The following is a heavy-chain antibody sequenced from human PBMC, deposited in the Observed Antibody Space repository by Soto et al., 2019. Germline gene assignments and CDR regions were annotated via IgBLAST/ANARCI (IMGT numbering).Heavy chain of an antibody. J-gene: IGHJ6*03. Sequence: SLKISCAASGLTVDDYGMHWVRQAPGKGLEWVSGISWNSGSIGYADSVKGRFTISRDNAKNSLYLQMNSLRAEDTALYYCARTGYCSGGSCYRHPYYYYYMDVWGKGTTVTVSS. CDR2: ISWNSGSI. D-gene: IGHD2-15*01. CDR3: ARTGYCSGGSCYRHPYYYYYMDV. CDR1: GLTVDDYG. V-gene: IGHV3-9*01.